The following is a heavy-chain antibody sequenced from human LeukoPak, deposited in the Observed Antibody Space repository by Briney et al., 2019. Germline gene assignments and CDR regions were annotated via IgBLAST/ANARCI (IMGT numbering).Heavy chain of an antibody. CDR2: IYSGGST. Sequence: GGSLRLSCAASEFSVGSNYMTWVRQAPGKGLEWVSLIYSGGSTYYADSVKGRFTISRDNSKNTLYLQMNSLRAEDTAVYYCARGGWHSPDFWGRGTLVTVSS. CDR1: EFSVGSNY. V-gene: IGHV3-66*01. D-gene: IGHD6-19*01. J-gene: IGHJ2*01. CDR3: ARGGWHSPDF.